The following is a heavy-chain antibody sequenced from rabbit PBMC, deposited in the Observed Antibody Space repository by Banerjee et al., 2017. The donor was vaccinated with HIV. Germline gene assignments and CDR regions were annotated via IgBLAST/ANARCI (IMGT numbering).Heavy chain of an antibody. Sequence: QSLEESGGDLVKPGASLTLTCKASGFTLSSSYWIYWVRQAPGKGLEWIGCINTGDGSTYYASWAKGRFTISKTSSTAVTLQMTSLTAADTATYFCARDWAGSGGGRITFDLWGPGTLVTVS. J-gene: IGHJ4*01. CDR1: GFTLSSSYW. CDR3: ARDWAGSGGGRITFDL. CDR2: INTGDGST. D-gene: IGHD4-2*01. V-gene: IGHV1S40*01.